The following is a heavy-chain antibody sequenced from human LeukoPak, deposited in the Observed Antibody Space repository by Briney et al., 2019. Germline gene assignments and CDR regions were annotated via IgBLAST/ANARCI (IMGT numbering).Heavy chain of an antibody. CDR2: INWRGGST. CDR1: RFAFDEHG. Sequence: GGSLRLSCTASRFAFDEHGMSWVRQVPGKGLEGVSGINWRGGSTDYAVPLRGGFTIYRDNAKNSLHLEMDSLRAEDTALYYCARAPITSPFYFDYWGQGTLVTVCS. V-gene: IGHV3-20*04. CDR3: ARAPITSPFYFDY. D-gene: IGHD2-2*01. J-gene: IGHJ4*02.